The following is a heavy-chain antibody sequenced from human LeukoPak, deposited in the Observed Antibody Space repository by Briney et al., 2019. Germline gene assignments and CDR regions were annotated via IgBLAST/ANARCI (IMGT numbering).Heavy chain of an antibody. CDR3: AKDCSGGSCYDY. CDR1: GFTFSVYE. D-gene: IGHD2-15*01. CDR2: ITSGGGTI. J-gene: IGHJ4*02. V-gene: IGHV3-48*03. Sequence: GGSLRPSCAASGFTFSVYEMNWVRQAPGKGLEWFSYITSGGGTIYYADSVRGRFTISRDNAKNSLYLQMNSLTPEDTAVYFCAKDCSGGSCYDYWGQGTLVTVSS.